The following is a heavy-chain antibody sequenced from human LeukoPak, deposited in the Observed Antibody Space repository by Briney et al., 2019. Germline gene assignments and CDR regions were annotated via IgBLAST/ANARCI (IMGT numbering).Heavy chain of an antibody. V-gene: IGHV3-23*01. CDR3: AKDLKDILTGYYSGSAPFQH. Sequence: PGGSLRLSCAASGFTFSSYAMSWVRQAPGKGLEWVSAISGSGGSTYYADSVKGRFTISRDNSKNTLYLQMNSLRAEDTAVYYCAKDLKDILTGYYSGSAPFQHWGQGTLVTVSS. D-gene: IGHD3-9*01. CDR2: ISGSGGST. J-gene: IGHJ1*01. CDR1: GFTFSSYA.